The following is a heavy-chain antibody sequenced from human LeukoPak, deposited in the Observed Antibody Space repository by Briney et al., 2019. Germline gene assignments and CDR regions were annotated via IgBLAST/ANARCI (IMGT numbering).Heavy chain of an antibody. CDR3: ARAPTLLRYFDWLSDV. D-gene: IGHD3-9*01. CDR1: GGSFSGYY. Sequence: SETLSLTCAVYGGSFSGYYWSWNRQPPGKGLEWNGEINHSGSTNYNPSLKSRVTISVDTSKNQFSLKLSSVTAADTAVYYCARAPTLLRYFDWLSDVWGKGTTVTVSS. V-gene: IGHV4-34*01. J-gene: IGHJ6*04. CDR2: INHSGST.